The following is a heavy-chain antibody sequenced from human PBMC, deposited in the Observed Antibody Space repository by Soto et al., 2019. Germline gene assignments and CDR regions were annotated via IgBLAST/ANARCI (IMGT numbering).Heavy chain of an antibody. CDR3: ARRGVENHYYYDGMDV. D-gene: IGHD1-1*01. J-gene: IGHJ6*02. CDR1: GYTFTSYY. CDR2: INTSGGST. V-gene: IGHV1-46*01. Sequence: QVQLVQSGAEVKKPGASVKVSCKASGYTFTSYYMHWVRQAPGQGLEWMGIINTSGGSTSYAQKFQGRVTMTRDTSTSTVYMELSSLRSEDTAVYYCARRGVENHYYYDGMDVWGQGTTVTVSS.